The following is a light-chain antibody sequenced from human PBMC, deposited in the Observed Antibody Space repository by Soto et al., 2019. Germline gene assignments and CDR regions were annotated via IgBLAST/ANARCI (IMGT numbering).Light chain of an antibody. V-gene: IGKV1-39*01. CDR1: HLISNS. J-gene: IGKJ2*01. Sequence: DIQLTQSPSSLSAYIGDRVTITCRASHLISNSLNWYQQKPGKAPKLIISGAYTLESGVPSRFSGSGSGTDFTLTITSVQPEDYATYYCQQSSSPLYTFGQGTKLEIK. CDR3: QQSSSPLYT. CDR2: GAY.